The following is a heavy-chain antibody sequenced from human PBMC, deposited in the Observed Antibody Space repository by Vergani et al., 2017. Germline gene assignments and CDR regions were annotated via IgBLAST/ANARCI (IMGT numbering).Heavy chain of an antibody. CDR3: ARVFDYDFWSGYYLYYYYYMDV. D-gene: IGHD3-3*01. Sequence: EVQLVESGGGLVQPGGSLRLSCAASGFMFSNYWMNWVRQAPGKGLEWVANIKQDGSEKYYVDSVRGRFTISRDNAKNSLYLQMNSLRAEDTAVYYCARVFDYDFWSGYYLYYYYYMDVWGKGTTVTVSS. V-gene: IGHV3-7*01. J-gene: IGHJ6*03. CDR2: IKQDGSEK. CDR1: GFMFSNYW.